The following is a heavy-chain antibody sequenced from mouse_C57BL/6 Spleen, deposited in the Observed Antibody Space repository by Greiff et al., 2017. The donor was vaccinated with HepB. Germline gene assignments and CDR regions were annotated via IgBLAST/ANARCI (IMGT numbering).Heavy chain of an antibody. V-gene: IGHV14-2*01. CDR3: ARGRGLMDYFDY. J-gene: IGHJ2*01. CDR1: GFNIKDYY. Sequence: VQLQQSGAELVKPGASVKLSCTASGFNIKDYYMHWVKQRTEQGLEWIGRIDPEDGETKHAPKFQGKATITADTSSNTAYLQLSSLTSEDTAVYYCARGRGLMDYFDYWGQGTTLTVSS. D-gene: IGHD2-4*01. CDR2: IDPEDGET.